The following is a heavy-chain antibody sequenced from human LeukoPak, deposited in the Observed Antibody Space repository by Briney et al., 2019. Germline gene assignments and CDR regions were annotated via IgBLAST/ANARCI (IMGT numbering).Heavy chain of an antibody. CDR1: GFTFSSYS. Sequence: PGGSLRLSCAASGFTFSSYSMNWVRQAPGKGLEWVSSISSSSSYIYYADSVKGRFTISRDNAKNSLYLQMNSLRAEDTALYYCARVAVAGTFFYFDYWGQGTLVTVSS. D-gene: IGHD6-19*01. J-gene: IGHJ4*02. CDR3: ARVAVAGTFFYFDY. CDR2: ISSSSSYI. V-gene: IGHV3-21*04.